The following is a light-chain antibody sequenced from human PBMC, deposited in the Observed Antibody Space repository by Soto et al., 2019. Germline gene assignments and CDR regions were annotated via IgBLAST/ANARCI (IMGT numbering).Light chain of an antibody. V-gene: IGLV2-14*01. CDR1: NSDIGAYNY. CDR3: SSYTSTSTSYV. CDR2: GVN. Sequence: QSVLTQPASVSGSPGQSITISCTGTNSDIGAYNYVSWYQQHPDKAPKLMIYGVNNRPSGISARFSGSKSANTASLTISGLQAEDEADYYCSSYTSTSTSYVFGTGTKVTVL. J-gene: IGLJ1*01.